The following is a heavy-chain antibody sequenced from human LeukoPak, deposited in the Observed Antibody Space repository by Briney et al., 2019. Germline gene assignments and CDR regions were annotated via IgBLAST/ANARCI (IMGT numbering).Heavy chain of an antibody. CDR1: GFSFSTHG. CDR2: INQDGSGK. J-gene: IGHJ5*02. CDR3: ARVKTGTTNWFDP. Sequence: GGSLRLSCAASGFSFSTHGMNWVRQAPGKGLEWVATINQDGSGKYYVDSVKGRFTISRDNAKNSLHLHMSSLRAEDTAVYYCARVKTGTTNWFDPWGQGTLVTVSS. V-gene: IGHV3-7*04. D-gene: IGHD1-1*01.